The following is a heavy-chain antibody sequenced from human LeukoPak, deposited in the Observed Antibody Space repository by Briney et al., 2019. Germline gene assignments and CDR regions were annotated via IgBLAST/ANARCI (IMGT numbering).Heavy chain of an antibody. CDR2: ISSSSSYI. D-gene: IGHD6-13*01. J-gene: IGHJ4*02. V-gene: IGHV3-21*01. CDR1: GFTFSSYS. CDR3: ARVGIAAAGIYSSGWFFDY. Sequence: GGSPRLSCAASGFTFSSYSMNWVRQAPGKGLEWVSSISSSSSYIYYADSVKGRFTISRDNAKNSLYLQMNSLRAEDTAVYYCARVGIAAAGIYSSGWFFDYWGQGTLVTVSS.